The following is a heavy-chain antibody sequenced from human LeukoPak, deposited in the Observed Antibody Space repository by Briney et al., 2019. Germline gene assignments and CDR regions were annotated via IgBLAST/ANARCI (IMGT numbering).Heavy chain of an antibody. CDR1: GFTFGSYG. CDR3: AKVPGVLISTRGAFDI. Sequence: PGGSLRLSCAAYGFTFGSYGMHWVRQAPGKWREWVAFIRYDGSKKYYADSVKGRFTISRDNSKNTLYLQMNSLRAEDTAVYYCAKVPGVLISTRGAFDIWGQGTMVTVSS. J-gene: IGHJ3*02. CDR2: IRYDGSKK. V-gene: IGHV3-30*02. D-gene: IGHD2-15*01.